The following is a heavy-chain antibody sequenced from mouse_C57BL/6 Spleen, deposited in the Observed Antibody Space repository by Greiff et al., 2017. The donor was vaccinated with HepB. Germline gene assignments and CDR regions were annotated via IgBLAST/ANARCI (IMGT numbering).Heavy chain of an antibody. J-gene: IGHJ1*03. D-gene: IGHD2-5*01. Sequence: QVQLKESGAELVRPGASVTLSCKASGYTFTDYEMHWVKQTPVHGLEWIGAIDPETGGTAYNQKFKGKAILTADKSSSTAYMELRSLTSEDSAVYYCTRSYSNYEDWYFDVWGTGTTVTVSS. V-gene: IGHV1-15*01. CDR2: IDPETGGT. CDR3: TRSYSNYEDWYFDV. CDR1: GYTFTDYE.